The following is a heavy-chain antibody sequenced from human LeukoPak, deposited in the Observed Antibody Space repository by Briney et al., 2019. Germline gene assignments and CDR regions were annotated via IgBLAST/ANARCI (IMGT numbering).Heavy chain of an antibody. V-gene: IGHV3-73*01. CDR2: IDKKDKGYATAT. D-gene: IGHD1-26*01. CDR1: GFTFSGSA. CDR3: TRDSGTYNWFDP. Sequence: GGSLRLSCAASGFTFSGSAIHWVRQSSGKGLEWVGQIDKKDKGYATATAYAASVKGRFTISRDDSINTAYLQMKSLKTEDTALYYCTRDSGTYNWFDPWGQGALVTVSS. J-gene: IGHJ5*02.